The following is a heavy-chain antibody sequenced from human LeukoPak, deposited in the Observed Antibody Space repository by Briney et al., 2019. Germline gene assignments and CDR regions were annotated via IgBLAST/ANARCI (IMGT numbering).Heavy chain of an antibody. D-gene: IGHD4/OR15-4a*01. J-gene: IGHJ4*02. CDR1: GFTFSDSA. CDR3: TRHHIGATPFDY. CDR2: IRSKPNSYAT. Sequence: GGSVKLSCAASGFTFSDSAFHWVRQASGKGLEWVGRIRSKPNSYATAYTASVKGRFTISRDDSKNTAYLQMNSLNTEDTAMYYCTRHHIGATPFDYWGQGTLVTVSS. V-gene: IGHV3-73*01.